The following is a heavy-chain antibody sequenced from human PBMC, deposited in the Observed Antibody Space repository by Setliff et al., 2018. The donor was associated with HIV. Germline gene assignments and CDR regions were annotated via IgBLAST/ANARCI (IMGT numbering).Heavy chain of an antibody. V-gene: IGHV4-59*12. CDR2: IYYSGST. J-gene: IGHJ4*02. CDR3: AREGYDSSGYFVVL. Sequence: SETLSLTCTVSGGSISSNYWSWMRQPPGKGLEWIGHIYYSGSTNYNPSLKSRVTMSADESKNQFSLKLNSVTAADTAVYYCAREGYDSSGYFVVLWGQGTLVTVSS. CDR1: GGSISSNY. D-gene: IGHD3-22*01.